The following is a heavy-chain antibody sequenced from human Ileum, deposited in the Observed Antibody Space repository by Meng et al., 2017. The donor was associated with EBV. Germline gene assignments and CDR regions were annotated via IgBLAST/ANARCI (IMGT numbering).Heavy chain of an antibody. D-gene: IGHD4-17*01. Sequence: GPLQEAGPGLVKPSGTLSLTCPVSGDSISSNNWCSWVRQPPGKGLEWIGEIYHSGSTNYNPSFKSRVTMSVDKSKNQISLNLSSVTAADTAVYYCASGRDYAWHSWGRGTLVTVSS. J-gene: IGHJ4*02. CDR2: IYHSGST. CDR1: GDSISSNNW. V-gene: IGHV4-4*02. CDR3: ASGRDYAWHS.